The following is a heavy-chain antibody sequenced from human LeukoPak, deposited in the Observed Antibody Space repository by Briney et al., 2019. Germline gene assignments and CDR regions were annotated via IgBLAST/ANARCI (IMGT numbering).Heavy chain of an antibody. Sequence: SETLSLTCTVSGGSISSYYWSWIRQRPGKGVEWIGYIYYSGSTNYNPSLKSRVTISVDTSKNQFSLKLSSVTAVDTAVYYCARNWNDDWFDPWGQGTLVTVSS. CDR2: IYYSGST. J-gene: IGHJ5*02. CDR3: ARNWNDDWFDP. D-gene: IGHD1-1*01. CDR1: GGSISSYY. V-gene: IGHV4-59*01.